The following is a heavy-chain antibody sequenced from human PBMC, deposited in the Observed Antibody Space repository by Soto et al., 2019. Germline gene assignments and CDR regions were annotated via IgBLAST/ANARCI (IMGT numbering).Heavy chain of an antibody. J-gene: IGHJ4*02. CDR1: GFTFSSYW. V-gene: IGHV3-7*03. CDR2: IKEDGSGK. CDR3: VRVGRLGGY. D-gene: IGHD3-16*01. Sequence: GGSLRLSCTASGFTFSSYWMSWVRQAPGKGLGWVANIKEDGSGKYYVDSVKGRFSISRDNARNLLYLQMNSLRVEDTAVYYCVRVGRLGGYWGQGALVTVSS.